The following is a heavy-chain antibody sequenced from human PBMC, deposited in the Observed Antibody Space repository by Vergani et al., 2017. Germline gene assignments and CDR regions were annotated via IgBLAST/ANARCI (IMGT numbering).Heavy chain of an antibody. CDR3: AAMVRGVPDFDY. CDR2: ISGSGGST. D-gene: IGHD3-10*01. CDR1: GFTFSSYA. J-gene: IGHJ4*02. Sequence: EVQLLESWGGLVQPGGSLRLSCAASGFTFSSYAMSWVRQAPGKGLEWVSAISGSGGSTYYADSVKGRFTISRDNSKNTLYLQMNSLRAEDTAVYYCAAMVRGVPDFDYWGQGTLVTVSS. V-gene: IGHV3-23*01.